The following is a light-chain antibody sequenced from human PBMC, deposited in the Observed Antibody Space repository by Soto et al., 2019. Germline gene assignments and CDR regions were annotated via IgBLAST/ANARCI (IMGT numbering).Light chain of an antibody. Sequence: DIQMTQSPFSVSVSVGDRVTITCRASQSISSWLAWYQQKPGKAPKLLIYDGSSFESGVPSRFSGSGSGTEFTLTISSLQPDDSATYYCQHYKTYSRTFGQGTKVDIK. CDR3: QHYKTYSRT. J-gene: IGKJ1*01. CDR2: DGS. V-gene: IGKV1-5*01. CDR1: QSISSW.